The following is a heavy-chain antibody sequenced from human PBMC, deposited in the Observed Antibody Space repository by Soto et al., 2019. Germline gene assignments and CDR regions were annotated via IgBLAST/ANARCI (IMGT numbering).Heavy chain of an antibody. Sequence: QVQLQQWGAGLLKPSETLSLTCAVYGGSFSGYYWSWIHQPPGKGLEWIGEINHSGSTNYNPSLKSRVTISVDTSKNQFSLKLSSVTAADTAVYYCARDQDIVVVPAAIRRWFDPWGQGTLVTVSS. J-gene: IGHJ5*02. CDR2: INHSGST. D-gene: IGHD2-2*01. CDR3: ARDQDIVVVPAAIRRWFDP. CDR1: GGSFSGYY. V-gene: IGHV4-34*01.